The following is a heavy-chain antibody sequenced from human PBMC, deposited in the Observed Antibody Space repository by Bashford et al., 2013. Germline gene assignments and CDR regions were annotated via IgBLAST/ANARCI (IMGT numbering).Heavy chain of an antibody. CDR2: ISGSDEST. CDR3: AKVESGWSPLWFQPSHFDY. V-gene: IGHV3-23*01. J-gene: IGHJ4*02. Sequence: GSLRLLRVQPLDSPLVPSAMSWVRQAPGKGLDWVSTISGSDESTYYVDSVKGRFTISRDDSKNTLYLQMNGLRAEDTAVYYCAKVESGWSPLWFQPSHFDYWGQGILVTVSS. CDR1: DSPLVPSA. D-gene: IGHD5-18*01.